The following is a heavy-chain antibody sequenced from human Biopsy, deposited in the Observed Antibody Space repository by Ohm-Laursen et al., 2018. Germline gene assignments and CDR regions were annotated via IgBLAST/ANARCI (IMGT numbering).Heavy chain of an antibody. CDR3: ARISITRLLDY. Sequence: SVKVSCKASGYNFNSYGISWVRQAPGQGLEWMGRISGYDGNTLYAQKFQHRVTMTTDTSTSTAYMELRSLTSDDTAVYYCARISITRLLDYWGQGTLVTVSS. J-gene: IGHJ4*02. V-gene: IGHV1-18*01. CDR2: ISGYDGNT. D-gene: IGHD3-3*01. CDR1: GYNFNSYG.